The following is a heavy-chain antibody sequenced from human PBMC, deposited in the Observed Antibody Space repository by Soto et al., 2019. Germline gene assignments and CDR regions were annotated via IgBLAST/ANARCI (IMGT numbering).Heavy chain of an antibody. CDR1: RFTFSTYA. Sequence: QVQLVESGGGVVQPGRSLRLSCAASRFTFSTYAMHWVRQAPGKGLEWVAVISYDGSNKYYADSVKGRFTISRDNSKNTLPLQTNSLRAEDTAVNYCASGGYGGGHCFDYWGQGTLVTVSS. D-gene: IGHD3-16*01. CDR3: ASGGYGGGHCFDY. V-gene: IGHV3-30*04. CDR2: ISYDGSNK. J-gene: IGHJ4*02.